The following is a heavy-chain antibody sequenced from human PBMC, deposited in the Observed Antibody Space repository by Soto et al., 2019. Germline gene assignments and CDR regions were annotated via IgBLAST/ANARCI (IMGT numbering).Heavy chain of an antibody. D-gene: IGHD6-6*01. Sequence: QVQLVESGGGVVQPGRSLRLSCAASGFTFSSYGMHWVRQAPGKGLEWVAVIWYDGSNKYYADSVKGRFTISRDNSKNTLYLQMNSLRAEDTALYYCARGLIAARRDDAFDIWGQGTMVTVSS. CDR3: ARGLIAARRDDAFDI. J-gene: IGHJ3*02. V-gene: IGHV3-33*01. CDR2: IWYDGSNK. CDR1: GFTFSSYG.